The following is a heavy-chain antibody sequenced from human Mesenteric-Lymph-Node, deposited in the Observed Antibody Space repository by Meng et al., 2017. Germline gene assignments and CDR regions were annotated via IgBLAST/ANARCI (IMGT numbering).Heavy chain of an antibody. D-gene: IGHD5-24*01. CDR1: GFTFSSYS. CDR2: ISSSSSYI. Sequence: GESLKTSCAASGFTFSSYSMNWVRQAPGKGLGWVSYISSSSSYIYYADSLKGRFTISRDNAKNSLYLQMNTLRAGVRAVYYCARGPGDGGYFDYWGQGILVTVSS. CDR3: ARGPGDGGYFDY. J-gene: IGHJ4*02. V-gene: IGHV3-21*01.